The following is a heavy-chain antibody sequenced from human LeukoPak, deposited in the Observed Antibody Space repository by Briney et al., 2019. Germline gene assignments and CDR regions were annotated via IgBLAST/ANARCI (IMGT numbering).Heavy chain of an antibody. CDR2: ISWNSGSI. CDR1: GFTFDDYA. Sequence: GGSLRLSCAASGFTFDDYAMHWVRQAPGKGLEWVSGISWNSGSIGYADSVKGRFTISRDNAKYSLYLQMNSLRAEDTALYYCAKDREHYDYVWGSYRLWYYFDYWGQGTLVTVSS. CDR3: AKDREHYDYVWGSYRLWYYFDY. J-gene: IGHJ4*02. D-gene: IGHD3-16*02. V-gene: IGHV3-9*01.